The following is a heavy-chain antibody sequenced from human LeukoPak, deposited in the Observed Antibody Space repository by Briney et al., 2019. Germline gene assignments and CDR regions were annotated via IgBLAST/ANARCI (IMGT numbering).Heavy chain of an antibody. CDR3: ARDRHYVLMVYAPFDY. Sequence: GGSLRLSCAASGFTFSSYAVHWVRQAPGRGLEWVAVISYDGSNKYYADSVKGRFSISRDNSRNTLYLQMNSLRAEDTAVYYCARDRHYVLMVYAPFDYWGQGTLVTVSS. D-gene: IGHD2-8*01. J-gene: IGHJ4*02. CDR2: ISYDGSNK. V-gene: IGHV3-30-3*01. CDR1: GFTFSSYA.